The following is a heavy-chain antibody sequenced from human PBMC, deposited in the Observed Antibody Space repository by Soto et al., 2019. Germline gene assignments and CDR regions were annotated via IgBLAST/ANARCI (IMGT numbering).Heavy chain of an antibody. CDR1: GYTLTELS. CDR2: FDPEDGET. Sequence: ASVKVSCKVSGYTLTELSMHWVRQAPGKGLEWMGGFDPEDGETIYAQKFQGRVTMTEDTSTDTAYMELSSLRSEDTAVYYCATAPPRQAAGAYYYYMDVWGKGTTVTVSS. V-gene: IGHV1-24*01. CDR3: ATAPPRQAAGAYYYYMDV. J-gene: IGHJ6*03. D-gene: IGHD6-13*01.